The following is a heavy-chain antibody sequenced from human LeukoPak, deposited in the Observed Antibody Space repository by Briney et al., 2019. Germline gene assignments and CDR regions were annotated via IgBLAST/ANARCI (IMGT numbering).Heavy chain of an antibody. Sequence: SETLSLTCTVSGGSISSYYWSWIRQPPGKGLEWIGYIYYSGSTNYNPSLKSRVTISVDTSKNQFSLKLSSVTAADTAVYYCARSTTGYSSGWYYFDYWGQGTLVTVSS. CDR3: ARSTTGYSSGWYYFDY. D-gene: IGHD6-19*01. CDR2: IYYSGST. CDR1: GGSISSYY. J-gene: IGHJ4*02. V-gene: IGHV4-59*08.